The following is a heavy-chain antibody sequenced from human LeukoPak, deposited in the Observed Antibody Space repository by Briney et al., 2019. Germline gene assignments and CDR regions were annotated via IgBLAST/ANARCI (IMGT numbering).Heavy chain of an antibody. D-gene: IGHD2-15*01. Sequence: SETLSLTCAVYGGSFSGCYWSWIRQPPGKGLEWIGEINHSGSTNYNPSLKSRVTISVDTSKNQFSLKLSSVTAADTAVYYCARGLLVVVAATYYFDYWGQGTLVTVSS. CDR1: GGSFSGCY. J-gene: IGHJ4*02. V-gene: IGHV4-34*01. CDR3: ARGLLVVVAATYYFDY. CDR2: INHSGST.